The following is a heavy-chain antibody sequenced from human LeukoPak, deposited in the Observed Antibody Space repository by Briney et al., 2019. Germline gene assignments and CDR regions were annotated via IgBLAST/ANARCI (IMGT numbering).Heavy chain of an antibody. CDR2: IYTSGST. J-gene: IGHJ4*02. CDR3: AREYYYDSSGYIWDY. V-gene: IGHV4-4*07. Sequence: SETLSLTCTVSGGSISSYYWSWIRQPAGKGLEWIGRIYTSGSTNYNPSLKSRVTMSVDTSKNQFSLKLSSVTAADTAVYYCAREYYYDSSGYIWDYWGQGTLVTVSS. D-gene: IGHD3-22*01. CDR1: GGSISSYY.